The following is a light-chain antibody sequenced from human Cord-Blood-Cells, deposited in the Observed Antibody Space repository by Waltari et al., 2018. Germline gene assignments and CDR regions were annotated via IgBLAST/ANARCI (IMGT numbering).Light chain of an antibody. J-gene: IGLJ1*01. CDR1: SSDVGGYHS. Sequence: QSALTQPASVSGSPGQSITISCPATSSDVGGYHSVSWYQQHPGKAPKLMIYEVSNRPSGVSNRFSGSKSGNTASLTISGLQAEDEADYYCSSYTSSSTLVFGTGTKVTVL. CDR2: EVS. V-gene: IGLV2-14*01. CDR3: SSYTSSSTLV.